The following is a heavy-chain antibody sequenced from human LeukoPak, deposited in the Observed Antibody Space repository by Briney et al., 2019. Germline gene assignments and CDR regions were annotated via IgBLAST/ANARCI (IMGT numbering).Heavy chain of an antibody. CDR3: ARGNILTGYCFDF. D-gene: IGHD3-9*01. V-gene: IGHV4-34*01. Sequence: KPSETLSLTCAVYGGSITGYYRSWIRQTPGRGLEWVGEIHYTGATSYNASCKSRATISTDTSKNQFSLRLSSETAADTAVYYCARGNILTGYCFDFWGQGALVTVSS. CDR2: IHYTGAT. J-gene: IGHJ4*02. CDR1: GGSITGYY.